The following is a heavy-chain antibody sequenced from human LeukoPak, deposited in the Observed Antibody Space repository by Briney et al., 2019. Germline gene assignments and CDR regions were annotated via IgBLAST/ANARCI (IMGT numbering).Heavy chain of an antibody. CDR1: GFTFSSYG. CDR2: ISYDGSNK. J-gene: IGHJ1*01. CDR3: AKWATFEYFQP. V-gene: IGHV3-30*18. Sequence: GGSLRLSCAAPGFTFSSYGMHWVRQAPGKGLEWVAVISYDGSNKYYADSVKGRFTISRDNSKNTLNLQMNSLGVEDTAVYYCAKWATFEYFQPWGQGTLVTVSS.